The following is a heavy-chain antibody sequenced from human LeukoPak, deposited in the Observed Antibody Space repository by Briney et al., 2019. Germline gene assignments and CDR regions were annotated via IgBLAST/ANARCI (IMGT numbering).Heavy chain of an antibody. CDR3: ARDYSGSYLDY. CDR2: IYHSGST. Sequence: SETLSLTCTVSGGSISSGGYYWSWIRQPPGKGLEWIGYIYHSGSTYYNPSLKSRVTISVDRSKNQFSLKLSSVTAADTAVYYCARDYSGSYLDYWGQGTLVTVSS. D-gene: IGHD1-26*01. CDR1: GGSISSGGYY. V-gene: IGHV4-30-2*01. J-gene: IGHJ4*02.